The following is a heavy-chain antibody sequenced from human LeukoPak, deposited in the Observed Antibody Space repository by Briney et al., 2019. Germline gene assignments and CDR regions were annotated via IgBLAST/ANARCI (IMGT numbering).Heavy chain of an antibody. CDR2: ISYDGSNK. D-gene: IGHD6-13*01. CDR3: AKVSTTSTGYSSSWYYKTYNWFDP. Sequence: GGSLRLSCAASGFTFSSYAMSWVRQAPGKGLEWVAVISYDGSNKYYADSVKGRFTISRDNSKNTLYLQMNSLRAEDTAVYYCAKVSTTSTGYSSSWYYKTYNWFDPWGQGTLVTVSS. J-gene: IGHJ5*02. CDR1: GFTFSSYA. V-gene: IGHV3-30*18.